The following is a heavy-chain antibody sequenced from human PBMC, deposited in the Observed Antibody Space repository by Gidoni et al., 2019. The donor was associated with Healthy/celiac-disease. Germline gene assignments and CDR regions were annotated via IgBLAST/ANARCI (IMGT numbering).Heavy chain of an antibody. D-gene: IGHD2-21*01. Sequence: QVQLQESGPGLVKPSGTLSLTCAVSGGSISSSNWWSWVRQPPGKGLEWIGEIYHSGSTNYNPSLKSRVTISVDKSKNQFSLKLSSVTAADTAVYYCARYLVEMATIERGPNYFDYWGQGTLVTVSS. CDR1: GGSISSSNW. V-gene: IGHV4-4*02. CDR3: ARYLVEMATIERGPNYFDY. CDR2: IYHSGST. J-gene: IGHJ4*02.